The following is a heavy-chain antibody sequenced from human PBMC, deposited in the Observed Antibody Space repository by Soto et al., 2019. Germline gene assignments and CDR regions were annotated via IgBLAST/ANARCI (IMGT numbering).Heavy chain of an antibody. J-gene: IGHJ4*02. Sequence: QVQLVESGGGVVQPGRSLRLSCAASGFTFSAYGMHWVRQAPGKGLEWVAATSSDGSYKYYTDSVKGRFTISRDNSKNTLYLQMNGLRSEDTAVNFCANNMVRGTWYFDYWGQGTLVTVSS. D-gene: IGHD3-10*01. CDR3: ANNMVRGTWYFDY. CDR1: GFTFSAYG. V-gene: IGHV3-30*18. CDR2: TSSDGSYK.